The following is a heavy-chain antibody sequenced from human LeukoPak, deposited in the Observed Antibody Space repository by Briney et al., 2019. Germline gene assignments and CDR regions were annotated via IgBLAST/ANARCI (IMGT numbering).Heavy chain of an antibody. V-gene: IGHV4-59*08. CDR1: GGSISSYY. J-gene: IGHJ4*02. Sequence: SETLSLTCTVSGGSISSYYWSWIRQPPGKGLEWIGYIYYSGSTNYNPSLKSRVTISVDTSKNQFSLKLSSVTAADTAVYYCASSNMVRGVITFDYWGQGTLVTVSS. CDR2: IYYSGST. D-gene: IGHD3-10*01. CDR3: ASSNMVRGVITFDY.